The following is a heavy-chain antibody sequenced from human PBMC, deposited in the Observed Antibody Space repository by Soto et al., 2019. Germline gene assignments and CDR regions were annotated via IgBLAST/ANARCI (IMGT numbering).Heavy chain of an antibody. D-gene: IGHD6-19*01. CDR2: IKQDGSEK. CDR1: GFTFSSYW. Sequence: LRLSCAASGFTFSSYWMSWVRQAPGKGLEWVANIKQDGSEKYYVDSVKGRFTISRDNAKNSLYLQMNSLRAEDTAVYYCARDHSSGWYAIGYYYYGMDVWGQGTTVTVSS. CDR3: ARDHSSGWYAIGYYYYGMDV. J-gene: IGHJ6*02. V-gene: IGHV3-7*04.